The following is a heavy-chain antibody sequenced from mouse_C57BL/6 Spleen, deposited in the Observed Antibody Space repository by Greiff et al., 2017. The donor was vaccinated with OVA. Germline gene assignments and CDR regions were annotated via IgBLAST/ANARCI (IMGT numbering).Heavy chain of an antibody. V-gene: IGHV5-12*01. CDR3: ARVQGFAY. CDR2: ISNGGGST. Sequence: DVMLVESGGGLVQPGGSLKLSCAASGFTFSDYYMYWVRQTPEKRLEWVAYISNGGGSTYYPDTVKGRFTISRDNAKNTLYLQMSRLKSEDTAMYYCARVQGFAYWGQGTLVTVSA. CDR1: GFTFSDYY. J-gene: IGHJ3*01.